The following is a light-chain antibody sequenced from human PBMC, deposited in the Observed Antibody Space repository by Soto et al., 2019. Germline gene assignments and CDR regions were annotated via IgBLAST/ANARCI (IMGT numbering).Light chain of an antibody. V-gene: IGKV3-20*01. CDR3: HHYGSSPSWT. CDR1: ESVSGT. Sequence: EIEMTKSPATLSLSQGERAALPWRASESVSGTLAWYQQTPGQAPRLLLHGVSIRATGIPDRFRGSGSGTNLALTISRLEPEDFAVYYCHHYGSSPSWTFGQGTKVEIK. CDR2: GVS. J-gene: IGKJ1*01.